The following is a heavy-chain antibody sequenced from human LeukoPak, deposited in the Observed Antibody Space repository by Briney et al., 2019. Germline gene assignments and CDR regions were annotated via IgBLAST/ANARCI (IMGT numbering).Heavy chain of an antibody. CDR2: IVVGSGNT. J-gene: IGHJ4*02. CDR1: GFTFTSSA. Sequence: SVKVSCKASGFTFTSSAVQWGRQARGQGLEGIGWIVVGSGNTNYAQKFQERVTITRDMSTSTAYMELSSLRSEDTAVYYCAADQGITGTNFDYWGQGTLVTVSS. CDR3: AADQGITGTNFDY. D-gene: IGHD1-7*01. V-gene: IGHV1-58*01.